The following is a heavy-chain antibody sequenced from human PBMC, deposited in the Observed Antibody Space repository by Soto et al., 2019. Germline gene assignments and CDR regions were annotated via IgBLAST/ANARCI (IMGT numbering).Heavy chain of an antibody. CDR3: ATRPHHCDRDVYFGVFDY. CDR1: GFTFSNYW. Sequence: GGSLRLSCAASGFTFSNYWMTWVRQVPGKGLEWVANIRQDGSESHYVDSVKGRFTISRDNAKNSLYLQMDSLRAEDTALYYCATRPHHCDRDVYFGVFDYCGQGTLVTVSS. D-gene: IGHD3-22*01. CDR2: IRQDGSES. V-gene: IGHV3-7*01. J-gene: IGHJ4*02.